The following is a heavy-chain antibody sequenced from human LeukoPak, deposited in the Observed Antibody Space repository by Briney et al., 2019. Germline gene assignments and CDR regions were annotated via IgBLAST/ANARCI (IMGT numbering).Heavy chain of an antibody. Sequence: ASVKVSCKASGYTFTSYDINWVRQATGQGLEWMGWMNPNSGNTGYAQKFQGRVTMTRDTSISTAYMELSSLRSEDTAVYYCARPLRGVRNWFDPWGQGTLVTVSS. D-gene: IGHD3-10*01. CDR2: MNPNSGNT. V-gene: IGHV1-8*01. CDR3: ARPLRGVRNWFDP. CDR1: GYTFTSYD. J-gene: IGHJ5*02.